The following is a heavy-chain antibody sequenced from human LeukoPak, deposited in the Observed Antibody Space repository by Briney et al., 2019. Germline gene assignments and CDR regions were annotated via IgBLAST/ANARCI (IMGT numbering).Heavy chain of an antibody. CDR1: GFTFSSYA. CDR3: ARDYGDYYGSGTYIDY. Sequence: GGSLRLSCEASGFTFSSYAMSWVRQAPGKGLEWVSSISSSSYYIYYADSVKGRFTISRDNAENSLYLQMNSLRADDTAVYYCARDYGDYYGSGTYIDYWGQGTLVTVSS. J-gene: IGHJ4*02. D-gene: IGHD3-10*01. CDR2: ISSSSYYI. V-gene: IGHV3-21*01.